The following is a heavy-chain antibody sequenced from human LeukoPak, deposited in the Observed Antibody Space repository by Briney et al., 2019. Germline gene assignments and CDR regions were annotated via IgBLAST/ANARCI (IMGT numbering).Heavy chain of an antibody. J-gene: IGHJ4*02. D-gene: IGHD2-2*02. Sequence: GGSLRLSCAASGFTFSSYSMNWVRQAPGKGLEWVSSISSSSSYIYYADSVKGRFTISRDNAKNSLYLQMSSLRAEDSAMYYCATYRHLPYWGQGILVTVSS. CDR3: ATYRHLPY. CDR1: GFTFSSYS. CDR2: ISSSSSYI. V-gene: IGHV3-21*01.